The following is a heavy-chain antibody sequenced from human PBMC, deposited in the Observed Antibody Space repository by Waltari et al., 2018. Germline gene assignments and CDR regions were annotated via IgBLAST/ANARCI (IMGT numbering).Heavy chain of an antibody. V-gene: IGHV1-69*02. D-gene: IGHD1-26*01. CDR3: ASQVGATPGGAFDI. J-gene: IGHJ3*02. CDR2: IIPILGIA. CDR1: GGTFSSYT. Sequence: QVQLVQSGAEVKKPGSSVKVSCKASGGTFSSYTISWVRQAPGQGLEWMGRIIPILGIANYARKCQGRVTITADKSTSTAYMELSSLRSEDTAVYYCASQVGATPGGAFDIWGQGTMVTVSS.